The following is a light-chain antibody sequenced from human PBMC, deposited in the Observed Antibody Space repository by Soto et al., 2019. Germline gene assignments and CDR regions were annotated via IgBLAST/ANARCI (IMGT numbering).Light chain of an antibody. J-gene: IGLJ1*01. CDR3: ISFTSTSALYV. CDR2: EVS. CDR1: SSDIGGYNY. V-gene: IGLV2-14*01. Sequence: QSALAQPASVSGSPGQSITISCTGTSSDIGGYNYVSWYQQHPGKAPKLVIHEVSNRPSGVSNRFSGSKSGNTASLTISGLQAEDEADYYCISFTSTSALYVFGTGTKVTVL.